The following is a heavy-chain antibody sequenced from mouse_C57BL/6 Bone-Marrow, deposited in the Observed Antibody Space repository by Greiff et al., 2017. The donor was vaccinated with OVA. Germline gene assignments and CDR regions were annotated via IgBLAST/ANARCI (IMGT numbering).Heavy chain of an antibody. Sequence: QVQLKQPGAELVKPGASVKLSCKASGYTFTSYWMQWVKQRPGQGLEWIGEIDPSDSYTNYNQKFKGKATLTVDPSSSTAYMQLSSLTSEDSAVYYCAREGQYGPFAYWGQGTLVTVSA. CDR1: GYTFTSYW. D-gene: IGHD1-1*02. J-gene: IGHJ3*01. V-gene: IGHV1-50*01. CDR3: AREGQYGPFAY. CDR2: IDPSDSYT.